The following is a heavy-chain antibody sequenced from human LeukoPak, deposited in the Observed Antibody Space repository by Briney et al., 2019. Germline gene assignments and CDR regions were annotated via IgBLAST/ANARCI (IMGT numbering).Heavy chain of an antibody. CDR3: AGSIAVAGTIDY. V-gene: IGHV3-74*01. J-gene: IGHJ4*02. D-gene: IGHD6-19*01. CDR2: INSDGSDT. CDR1: GFTFRSYW. Sequence: GGSLRLSCAASGFTFRSYWMHWVRQAPGKGLVWVSGINSDGSDTSYADDVKGRFTISRDNSKNTLYLQMNSLRAEDTAVYYCAGSIAVAGTIDYWGQGTLVTVSS.